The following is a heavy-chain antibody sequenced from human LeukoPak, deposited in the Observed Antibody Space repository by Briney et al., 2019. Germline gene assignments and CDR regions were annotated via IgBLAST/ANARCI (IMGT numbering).Heavy chain of an antibody. CDR1: GFSFNSYS. CDR3: VRDHEWSFDF. CDR2: IGGGSSPI. V-gene: IGHV3-48*02. Sequence: GGSLRLSCAASGFSFNSYSMNWVRQAPGKGLEWVSYIGGGSSPIKYADSVKGRFAISRDNARNSLDLEMNSLRDEDTAVYYCVRDHEWSFDFWGQGTLVTVSS. J-gene: IGHJ4*02. D-gene: IGHD3-3*01.